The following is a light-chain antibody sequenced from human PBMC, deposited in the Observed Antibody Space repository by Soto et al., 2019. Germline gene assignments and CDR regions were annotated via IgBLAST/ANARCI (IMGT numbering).Light chain of an antibody. CDR3: QQLNTYPIT. Sequence: DIQLTQSPSFLSASVGDSVTITCRASQGISSYLAWYQQTPGKAPKLLIYASSTLQSGVPSRFSGSGSGTEFALTISGLQPEDFATYYCQQLNTYPITFGQGTRLDFK. V-gene: IGKV1-9*01. CDR2: ASS. CDR1: QGISSY. J-gene: IGKJ5*01.